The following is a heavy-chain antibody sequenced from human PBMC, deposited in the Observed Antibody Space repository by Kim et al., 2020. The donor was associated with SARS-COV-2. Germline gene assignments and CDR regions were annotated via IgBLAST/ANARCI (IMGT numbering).Heavy chain of an antibody. D-gene: IGHD3-3*01. CDR1: GFTFSSYG. CDR3: ARGSWYYDFWSGYALSY. CDR2: IWYDGSNK. Sequence: GGSLRLSCAASGFTFSSYGMHWVRQAPGKGLEWVAVIWYDGSNKYYADSVKGRFTISRDNSKNTLYLQMNSLRAEDTAVYYCARGSWYYDFWSGYALSYWGQGTLVTVSS. V-gene: IGHV3-33*01. J-gene: IGHJ4*02.